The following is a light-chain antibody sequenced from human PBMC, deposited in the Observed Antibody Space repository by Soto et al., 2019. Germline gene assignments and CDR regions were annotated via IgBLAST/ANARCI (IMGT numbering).Light chain of an antibody. Sequence: DIQMTQSPSTLSASVGDRVTITCRASQSISSWVAWYQQKPGKGPKLLIYKASHLESGVPSRFSGSGSGTEFTLTISSLQPGDFATYYCQQSETYPLTFGQGTRLEIK. CDR2: KAS. CDR1: QSISSW. CDR3: QQSETYPLT. J-gene: IGKJ5*01. V-gene: IGKV1-5*03.